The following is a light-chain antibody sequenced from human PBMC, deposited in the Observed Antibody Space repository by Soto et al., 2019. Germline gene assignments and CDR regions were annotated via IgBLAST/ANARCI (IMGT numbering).Light chain of an antibody. CDR3: QQYGSSPPFT. Sequence: EIVLTQSPGTLSLSPVERATLSCRASQTFSNSFLSWFQQIPGQAPRLLIYGASNRATGIPDRFSGSGSGTDFTLTISRLEPEDFAVYYCQQYGSSPPFTFGQGTKVDIK. CDR2: GAS. V-gene: IGKV3-20*01. J-gene: IGKJ1*01. CDR1: QTFSNSF.